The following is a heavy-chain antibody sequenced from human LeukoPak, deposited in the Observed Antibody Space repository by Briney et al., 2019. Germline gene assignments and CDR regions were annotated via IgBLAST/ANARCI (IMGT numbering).Heavy chain of an antibody. CDR3: AKAQRTIRQYFYDGMDV. Sequence: GGSLRLSCAASGFTFSTYWMYWVRQAPGKGLVWVSRINTDGRNTGYADSVKGRFTIYRDNAKNTLYLQMNSLRAEDTAVYFCAKAQRTIRQYFYDGMDVWGQGATVTVSS. D-gene: IGHD3-9*01. CDR1: GFTFSTYW. J-gene: IGHJ6*02. V-gene: IGHV3-74*01. CDR2: INTDGRNT.